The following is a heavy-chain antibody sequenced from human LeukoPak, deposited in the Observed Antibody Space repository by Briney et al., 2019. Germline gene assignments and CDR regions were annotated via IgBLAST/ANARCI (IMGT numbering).Heavy chain of an antibody. D-gene: IGHD3-10*01. CDR1: GGSISSGSYY. CDR2: IYTSGST. V-gene: IGHV4-61*02. J-gene: IGHJ5*02. Sequence: SETLSLTCTVSGGSISSGSYYWSWIRQPAGKGLEWIGRIYTSGSTNYNPSLKSRVTISVDTSKNQFSLKLSSVTAADTAVYYCARLRLVRGVIIDWGFDPWGQGTLVTVSS. CDR3: ARLRLVRGVIIDWGFDP.